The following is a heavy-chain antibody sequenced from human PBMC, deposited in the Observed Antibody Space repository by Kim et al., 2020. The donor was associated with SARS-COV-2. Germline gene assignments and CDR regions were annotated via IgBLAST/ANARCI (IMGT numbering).Heavy chain of an antibody. Sequence: GGSLRLSCAASGFTVSSNYMSWVRQAPGKGLEWVSVIYSGGSPYYADSVKVRFTISRHNSKNTLYLQMNSLRAEDTAVYYCARVDDSSGYCFDYWGQGTLVTVSS. D-gene: IGHD3-22*01. CDR2: IYSGGSP. CDR3: ARVDDSSGYCFDY. V-gene: IGHV3-53*04. J-gene: IGHJ4*02. CDR1: GFTVSSNY.